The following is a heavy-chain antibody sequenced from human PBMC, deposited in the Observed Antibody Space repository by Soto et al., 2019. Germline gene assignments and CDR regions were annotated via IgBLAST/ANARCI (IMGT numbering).Heavy chain of an antibody. D-gene: IGHD3-22*01. CDR2: INPSGGST. J-gene: IGHJ4*02. CDR1: GYTFTSYY. Sequence: QVQLVQSGAEVKKPGASVKVSCKASGYTFTSYYMHWVRQAPGQGLEWMGIINPSGGSTSYAQKFQGRVTMTRDTSTSTVYMELSSLRSEDTAVYYCARDESITMIVVVITSFDYWGQGTLVTVSS. V-gene: IGHV1-46*01. CDR3: ARDESITMIVVVITSFDY.